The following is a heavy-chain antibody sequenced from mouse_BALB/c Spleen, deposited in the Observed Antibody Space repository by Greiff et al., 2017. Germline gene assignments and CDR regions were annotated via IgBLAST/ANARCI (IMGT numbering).Heavy chain of an antibody. Sequence: EVKVVESGGGLVQPGGSLKLSCAASGFTFSSYGMSWVRQTPDKRLELVATINSNGGSTYYPDSVKGRFTISRDNAKNTLYLQMSSLKSEDTAMYYCARGYYPYYFDYWGQGTTLTVSS. D-gene: IGHD2-3*01. CDR1: GFTFSSYG. CDR3: ARGYYPYYFDY. J-gene: IGHJ2*01. CDR2: INSNGGST. V-gene: IGHV5-6-3*01.